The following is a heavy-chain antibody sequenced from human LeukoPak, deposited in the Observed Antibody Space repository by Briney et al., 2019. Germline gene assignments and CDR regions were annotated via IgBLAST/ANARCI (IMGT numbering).Heavy chain of an antibody. CDR2: IYTTGST. CDR1: GGSISSGSHY. V-gene: IGHV4-61*02. D-gene: IGHD3-10*01. Sequence: PSETLSLACTVSGGSISSGSHYWSWIRQPAGKGLEWIGRIYTTGSTNYNPSLKSRVTISVDTSKNQFSLKLSSVTAADTAVYYCARLPRTFYYGSGSAYYYYYYMDVWGKGTTVTISS. J-gene: IGHJ6*03. CDR3: ARLPRTFYYGSGSAYYYYYYMDV.